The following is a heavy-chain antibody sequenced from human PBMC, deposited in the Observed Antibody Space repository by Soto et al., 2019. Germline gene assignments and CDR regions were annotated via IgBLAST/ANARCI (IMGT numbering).Heavy chain of an antibody. CDR1: GFTFSSYA. Sequence: VGSLRLSCAASGFTFSSYAMHWVRQAPGKGLEWVAVISYDGSNKYYADSAKGRFTISRDNSKNTLYLQMNSLRAEDTAVYYCARDLCGGDCYFDYWGQGTLVTVSS. CDR3: ARDLCGGDCYFDY. D-gene: IGHD2-21*02. CDR2: ISYDGSNK. J-gene: IGHJ4*02. V-gene: IGHV3-30-3*01.